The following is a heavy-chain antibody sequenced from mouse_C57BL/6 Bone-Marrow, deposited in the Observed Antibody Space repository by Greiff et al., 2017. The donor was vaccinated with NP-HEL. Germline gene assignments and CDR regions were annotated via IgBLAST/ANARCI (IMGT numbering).Heavy chain of an antibody. Sequence: VQLKESGPGLVQPSQCLSITCTVSGFSLTSYGVHWVRQSPGKGLEWLGVIWRGGSTDYNAAFMSRLSITKDNSKSQVFFKMNSLQADDTAIYYCAKKSLYDYYAMDYWGQGTSVTVSS. D-gene: IGHD1-1*01. CDR2: IWRGGST. CDR3: AKKSLYDYYAMDY. J-gene: IGHJ4*01. V-gene: IGHV2-5*01. CDR1: GFSLTSYG.